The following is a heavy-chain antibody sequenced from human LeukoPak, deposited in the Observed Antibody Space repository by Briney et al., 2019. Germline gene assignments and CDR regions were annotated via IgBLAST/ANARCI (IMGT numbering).Heavy chain of an antibody. Sequence: ASVKVSCKASGYSFTDYYLHWVRQAPGQGLEWMGWINPNSGATHYAQKFQGRVTMTRDTSITTAYMDLSRLTSEDTAVYYCAGGTAANFVAYYYYYYMDVWGKGTTVTISS. CDR1: GYSFTDYY. V-gene: IGHV1-2*02. J-gene: IGHJ6*03. CDR3: AGGTAANFVAYYYYYYMDV. CDR2: INPNSGAT. D-gene: IGHD2-2*01.